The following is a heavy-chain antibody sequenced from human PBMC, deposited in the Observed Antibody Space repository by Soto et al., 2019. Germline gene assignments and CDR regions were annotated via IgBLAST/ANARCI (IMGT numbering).Heavy chain of an antibody. V-gene: IGHV4-34*01. CDR2: NNHSGST. CDR1: GGSFSGYY. D-gene: IGHD3-10*01. CDR3: ARGDFDYGSGSYPTPYYFDY. J-gene: IGHJ4*02. Sequence: SATLSLTCAVYGGSFSGYYWSWIRQPPGKGLERIGENNHSGSTNYNPSLKSRVTISVDTSKNQFSLKLSSVTAADTAVYYCARGDFDYGSGSYPTPYYFDYWGQGTLVTVSS.